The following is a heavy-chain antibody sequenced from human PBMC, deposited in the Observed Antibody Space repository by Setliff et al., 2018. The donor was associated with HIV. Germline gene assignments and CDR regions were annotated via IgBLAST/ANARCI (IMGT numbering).Heavy chain of an antibody. J-gene: IGHJ3*02. CDR1: GGSICSGCYY. CDR2: IYHSGST. V-gene: IGHV4-30-4*08. CDR3: ARAYSSSWFFATFDI. D-gene: IGHD6-13*01. Sequence: LSLTCTVSGGSICSGCYYWSWIRQPAGKGLEWIGYIYHSGSTHYNPSLNSRVAFSVDTSKNQFSLKLYSVTVADTAFYYCARAYSSSWFFATFDIWGQGTMVTVSS.